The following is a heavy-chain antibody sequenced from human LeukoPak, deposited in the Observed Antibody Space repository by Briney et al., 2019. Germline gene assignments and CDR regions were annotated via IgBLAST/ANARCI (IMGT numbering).Heavy chain of an antibody. D-gene: IGHD3-22*01. Sequence: GGSLRLSCEASGFTFSSYAMSWVRQAPGKGLAWVSTISGGSGSTYCADSVKGRLTISRDNSKNTLYLQMNSLRDEDTAVYYCAKHRFESGGYHSTDWGQGTLVTVSS. CDR3: AKHRFESGGYHSTD. V-gene: IGHV3-23*01. CDR2: ISGGSGST. J-gene: IGHJ4*02. CDR1: GFTFSSYA.